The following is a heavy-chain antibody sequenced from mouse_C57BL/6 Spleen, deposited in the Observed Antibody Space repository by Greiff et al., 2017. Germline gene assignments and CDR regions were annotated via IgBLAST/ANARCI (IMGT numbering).Heavy chain of an antibody. CDR3: ARHEDGAWFAY. J-gene: IGHJ3*01. CDR2: ISSGGSYT. D-gene: IGHD1-1*02. V-gene: IGHV5-6*01. Sequence: EVQLVESGGDLVKPGGSLKLSCAASGFTFSSYGMSWVRQTPDKRLEWVATISSGGSYTYYPDSVKGRFTISRDNAKNTLYLQMSSLKSEDTAMYYCARHEDGAWFAYWGQVTLVTVSA. CDR1: GFTFSSYG.